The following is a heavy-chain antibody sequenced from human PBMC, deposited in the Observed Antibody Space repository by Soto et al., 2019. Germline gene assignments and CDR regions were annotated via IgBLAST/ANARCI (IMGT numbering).Heavy chain of an antibody. CDR1: GGSFSGYY. CDR3: ARGKRYFDWLFVHFDY. D-gene: IGHD3-9*01. CDR2: INHSGST. Sequence: SETLSLTCAVYGGSFSGYYWSWIRQPPGKGLEWIGEINHSGSTNYNPSLKSRVTISVDTSKNQFSLKLSSVTAADTAVYYCARGKRYFDWLFVHFDYWGQEPWSPSPQ. J-gene: IGHJ4*01. V-gene: IGHV4-34*01.